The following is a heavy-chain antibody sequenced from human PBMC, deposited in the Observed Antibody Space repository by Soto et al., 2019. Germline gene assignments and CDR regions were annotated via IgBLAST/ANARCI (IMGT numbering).Heavy chain of an antibody. D-gene: IGHD6-19*01. Sequence: PSETLSLTCTVSGGSVSSGTYYWSWIRQPPGKGLEWIGYIFYSGGTNYNPSLKSRATISADTPKNQFSLKLTSVTTADTAVYYCARFKYRSGYNWFDPWGQGTLVTVSS. CDR2: IFYSGGT. J-gene: IGHJ5*02. V-gene: IGHV4-61*01. CDR3: ARFKYRSGYNWFDP. CDR1: GGSVSSGTYY.